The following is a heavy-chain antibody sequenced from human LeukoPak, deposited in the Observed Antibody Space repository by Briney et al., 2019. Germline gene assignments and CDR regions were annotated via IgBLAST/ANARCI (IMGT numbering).Heavy chain of an antibody. J-gene: IGHJ5*02. V-gene: IGHV4-34*01. CDR2: INHSGST. CDR1: GGSFNGYY. D-gene: IGHD3-10*01. Sequence: MASETLSLTCAVYGGSFNGYYWSWIRQPPGKGLEWIGEINHSGSTNYNPSLKSRVTISVDTSKNQFSLKLSSVTAADTAVYYCARGSGNDYYGSGPIDKWFDPWGQGTLVTVSS. CDR3: ARGSGNDYYGSGPIDKWFDP.